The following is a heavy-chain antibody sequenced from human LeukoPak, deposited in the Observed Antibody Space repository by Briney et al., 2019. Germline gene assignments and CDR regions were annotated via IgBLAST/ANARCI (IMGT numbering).Heavy chain of an antibody. CDR1: GYTFTSYG. J-gene: IGHJ4*02. CDR2: IKPNSGGT. CDR3: ARDGSGTYYGDY. V-gene: IGHV1-2*02. D-gene: IGHD1-26*01. Sequence: GASVKVSCKASGYTFTSYGISWVRQAPGQGLEWMGWIKPNSGGTNYAQKFQGRVTMTRDTSISTAYMELSRLESDDTAVYYCARDGSGTYYGDYWGQGTLLTVSS.